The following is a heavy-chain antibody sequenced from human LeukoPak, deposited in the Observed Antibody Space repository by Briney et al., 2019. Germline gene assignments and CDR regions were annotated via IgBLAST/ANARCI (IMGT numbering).Heavy chain of an antibody. Sequence: GGSLRLSCAVSGFTFSNYWISWVRQAPGKGLEWVANIKQDGGEKLYVDSVKGRFTISRDNAKNSLYLQMNSLSTEDTAVYYCTRERGITSAGLWWFAFDYWGQGALVTVSS. D-gene: IGHD6-13*01. CDR2: IKQDGGEK. V-gene: IGHV3-7*04. CDR3: TRERGITSAGLWWFAFDY. J-gene: IGHJ4*02. CDR1: GFTFSNYW.